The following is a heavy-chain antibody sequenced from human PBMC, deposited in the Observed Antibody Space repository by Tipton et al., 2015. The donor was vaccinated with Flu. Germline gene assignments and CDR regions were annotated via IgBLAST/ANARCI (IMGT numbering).Heavy chain of an antibody. J-gene: IGHJ6*02. CDR2: IYYSGST. D-gene: IGHD1-14*01. CDR3: ARYTRGGGMDV. V-gene: IGHV4-59*07. Sequence: TLSLTCTVSGGSISSYYWSWIRQPPGKGLEWIGYIYYSGSTNYNPSLKSRVTISVDTSKNQFSLKLSSVTAADTAVYYCARYTRGGGMDVWGQGTTVTVSS. CDR1: GGSISSYY.